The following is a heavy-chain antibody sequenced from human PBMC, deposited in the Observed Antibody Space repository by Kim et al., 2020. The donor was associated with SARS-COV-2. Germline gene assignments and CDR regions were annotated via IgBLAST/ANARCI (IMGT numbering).Heavy chain of an antibody. D-gene: IGHD3-22*01. CDR1: GYTFTGYY. Sequence: ASVKVSCKASGYTFTGYYMHWVRQAPGQGLEWMGRINPNSGGTNYAQKFQGRVTMTRDTSISTAYMELSRLRSDDTAVYYCARDGPGGYDSSGYLPSRYYGMDVWGQGTTVTVSS. CDR3: ARDGPGGYDSSGYLPSRYYGMDV. V-gene: IGHV1-2*06. J-gene: IGHJ6*02. CDR2: INPNSGGT.